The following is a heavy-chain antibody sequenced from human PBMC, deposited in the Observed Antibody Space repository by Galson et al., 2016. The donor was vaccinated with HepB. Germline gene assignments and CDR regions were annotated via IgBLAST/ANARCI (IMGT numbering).Heavy chain of an antibody. V-gene: IGHV4-59*02. CDR2: ICDTGRT. D-gene: IGHD3-10*01. CDR1: GAFVSRDC. CDR3: ARGTSMVRGVMPRWFDP. J-gene: IGHJ5*02. Sequence: SETLSLTCIVSGAFVSRDCWSWIRQPPGKGLECIGYICDTGRTDYSPSLKSRVTMSLDRSKNRFSLKLNFVTAADTATYYWARGTSMVRGVMPRWFDPWGQGTLVIVSS.